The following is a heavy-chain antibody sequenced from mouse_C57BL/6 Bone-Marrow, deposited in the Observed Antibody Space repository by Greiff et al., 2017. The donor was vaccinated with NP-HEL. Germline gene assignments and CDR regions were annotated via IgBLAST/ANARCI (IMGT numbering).Heavy chain of an antibody. V-gene: IGHV14-4*01. D-gene: IGHD1-1*01. J-gene: IGHJ3*01. CDR3: TLNYYGSSLAWFAY. Sequence: VQLQQSGAELVRPGASVKLSCTASGFNIKDDYMHWVKQRPEQGLEWIGWIDPENGDTEYASKFQGKATITADTSSNTAYLQISSLTSEDTAVYYCTLNYYGSSLAWFAYWGQGTLVTVSA. CDR1: GFNIKDDY. CDR2: IDPENGDT.